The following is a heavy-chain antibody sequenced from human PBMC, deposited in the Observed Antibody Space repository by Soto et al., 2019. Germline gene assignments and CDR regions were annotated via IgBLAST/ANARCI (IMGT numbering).Heavy chain of an antibody. Sequence: GGSLRLSCAASGFTFSSYWMSWVRQAPGKGLEWVANIKQDGSAKYYVASMKGRFTISRDNAKNSLYLQMNSLRAEDTAVYYCARELTGENDAFDIWGQGTMVTVSS. V-gene: IGHV3-7*03. CDR1: GFTFSSYW. D-gene: IGHD7-27*01. J-gene: IGHJ3*02. CDR3: ARELTGENDAFDI. CDR2: IKQDGSAK.